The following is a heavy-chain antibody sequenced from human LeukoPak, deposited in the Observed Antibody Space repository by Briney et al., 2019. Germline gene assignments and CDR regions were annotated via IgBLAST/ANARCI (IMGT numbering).Heavy chain of an antibody. J-gene: IGHJ5*02. CDR1: GGSISSYY. Sequence: SETLSLTCTVSGGSISSYYWSWIRQPPGKGLEWIGYIYYSGSTNYNPSLKSRVTISVDTSKNQFSLKLSFVTAADTAVYYCAREGDYDSSGYYYRWFDPWGQGTLVTVSS. V-gene: IGHV4-59*01. D-gene: IGHD3-22*01. CDR2: IYYSGST. CDR3: AREGDYDSSGYYYRWFDP.